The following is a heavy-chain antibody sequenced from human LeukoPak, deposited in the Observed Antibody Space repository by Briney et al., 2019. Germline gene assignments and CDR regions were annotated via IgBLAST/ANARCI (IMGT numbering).Heavy chain of an antibody. V-gene: IGHV4-39*01. J-gene: IGHJ3*02. Sequence: SETLSLTCTVSGGSIISSSYYWGWIRQPPGKGLVSIGSIYYSGSTYYNPSLKSRVTISVDTSKNQFSLKLSSVTAADTAVYYCARIITMIVVVHDAFDIWGQGRMVAVSS. CDR2: IYYSGST. CDR1: GGSIISSSYY. CDR3: ARIITMIVVVHDAFDI. D-gene: IGHD3-22*01.